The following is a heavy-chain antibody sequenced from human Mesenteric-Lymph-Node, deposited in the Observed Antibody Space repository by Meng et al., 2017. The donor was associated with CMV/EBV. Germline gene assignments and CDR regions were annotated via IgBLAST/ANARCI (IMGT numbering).Heavy chain of an antibody. D-gene: IGHD1-7*01. CDR2: ISNSRTTI. CDR1: GFTFSSYD. V-gene: IGHV3-48*03. Sequence: GESLKISCAASGFTFSSYDMNWVRQAPGKGLEWVSYISNSRTTIYYADSVKGRFTVSRDNAKNSLDVQMNSLRVEDTAVYYCARVPTRNNWNFLDYYHGMDVWGQGTTVTVSS. CDR3: ARVPTRNNWNFLDYYHGMDV. J-gene: IGHJ6*02.